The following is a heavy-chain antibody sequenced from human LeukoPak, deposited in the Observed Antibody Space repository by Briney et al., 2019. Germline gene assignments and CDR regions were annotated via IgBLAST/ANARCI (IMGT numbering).Heavy chain of an antibody. V-gene: IGHV1-18*01. CDR3: ARDGPGGTVWFGEMD. J-gene: IGHJ4*02. CDR2: ISAYNGNT. Sequence: ASVKVSCKASGYTFTSYGISWVRQAPGQGLEWMGWISAYNGNTNYAQKLQGRVTMTTDTSTSTAYMELRSLRSDDTAVYYCARDGPGGTVWFGEMDWGQGTLVTVSS. D-gene: IGHD3-10*01. CDR1: GYTFTSYG.